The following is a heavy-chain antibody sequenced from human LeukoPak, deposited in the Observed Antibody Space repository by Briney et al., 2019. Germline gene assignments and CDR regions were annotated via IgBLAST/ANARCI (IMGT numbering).Heavy chain of an antibody. CDR3: VREDYGDYERWFDP. CDR2: ISSSSSYI. J-gene: IGHJ5*02. V-gene: IGHV3-21*01. D-gene: IGHD4-17*01. Sequence: GGSLRLSCAASGFTFSSYSMNWVRQAPGKGLEWVSSISSSSSYIYYADSVKGRFTISRDNAKNSLYLQMNSLRAEDTAVYYCVREDYGDYERWFDPWGQGTLVTVSS. CDR1: GFTFSSYS.